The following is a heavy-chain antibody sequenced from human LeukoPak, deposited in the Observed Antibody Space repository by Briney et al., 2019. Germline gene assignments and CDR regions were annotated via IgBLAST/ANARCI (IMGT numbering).Heavy chain of an antibody. CDR3: AKLLCWEPGQCFDY. Sequence: PGGSLRLSCAASGFTFSSYGMHWVRQAPGKGLEWVAFIRYDGSNKYYADSVKGRFTISRDNSKNTLYLQMNSLRAEDTAVYYCAKLLCWEPGQCFDYWGQGTLVTVSS. CDR2: IRYDGSNK. J-gene: IGHJ4*02. CDR1: GFTFSSYG. D-gene: IGHD1-26*01. V-gene: IGHV3-30*02.